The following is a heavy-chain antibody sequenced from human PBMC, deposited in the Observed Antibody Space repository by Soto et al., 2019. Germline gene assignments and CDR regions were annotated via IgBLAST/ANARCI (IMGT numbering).Heavy chain of an antibody. D-gene: IGHD3-22*01. CDR1: GYTFTSYG. J-gene: IGHJ5*02. V-gene: IGHV1-18*01. Sequence: QVQLVQSGAEVKKPGASVKVSCKASGYTFTSYGISWVRQAPGQGLEWMGWISAYNGNTNYAQKLQGRVTMTTXXSXSXXYMELRSLRSDDTAVYYCARIGGYYDSSGSYWFDPWGQGTLVTVSS. CDR2: ISAYNGNT. CDR3: ARIGGYYDSSGSYWFDP.